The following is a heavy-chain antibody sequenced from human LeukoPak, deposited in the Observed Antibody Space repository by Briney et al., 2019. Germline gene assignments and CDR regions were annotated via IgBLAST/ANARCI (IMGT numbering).Heavy chain of an antibody. CDR2: INWNGGST. V-gene: IGHV3-20*01. Sequence: PGGSLRLSCAASGFTFDDYGMSWVRQAPGKGLEWVSGINWNGGSTGYADSVKGRFTISRDNAKNSLYLQMNSLRAEDTALYHCARKGHCSSTSCFPYYYYYMDVWGKGTTVAVSS. D-gene: IGHD2-2*01. J-gene: IGHJ6*03. CDR3: ARKGHCSSTSCFPYYYYYMDV. CDR1: GFTFDDYG.